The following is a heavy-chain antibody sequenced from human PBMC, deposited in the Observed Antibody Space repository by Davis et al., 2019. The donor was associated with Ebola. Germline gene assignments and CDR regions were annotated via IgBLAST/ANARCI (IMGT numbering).Heavy chain of an antibody. J-gene: IGHJ4*02. Sequence: GGSLRLSCAASGFTFSDYYMSWIRQAPGKGLEWVSYISSSGNTIYYADSVKGRFTISRDNAKNSLYLQMNSLRAEDTAVYYCAKAALRWLYDYWGQGTLVTVSS. CDR3: AKAALRWLYDY. V-gene: IGHV3-11*01. CDR2: ISSSGNTI. CDR1: GFTFSDYY. D-gene: IGHD4-23*01.